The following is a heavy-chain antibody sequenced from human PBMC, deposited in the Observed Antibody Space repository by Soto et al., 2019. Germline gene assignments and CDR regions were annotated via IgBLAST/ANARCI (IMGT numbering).Heavy chain of an antibody. CDR3: ARDSWPGEQLEYNWFDP. D-gene: IGHD6-13*01. CDR2: IIPIFGTA. V-gene: IGHV1-69*13. CDR1: GGTFNSYA. J-gene: IGHJ5*02. Sequence: ASVKVSCKASGGTFNSYAISWVRQAPGQGLEWMGGIIPIFGTANYAQKFQGRVTITADESTSTAYMELSSLRSEDTAVYYCARDSWPGEQLEYNWFDPWGQGTLVTVSS.